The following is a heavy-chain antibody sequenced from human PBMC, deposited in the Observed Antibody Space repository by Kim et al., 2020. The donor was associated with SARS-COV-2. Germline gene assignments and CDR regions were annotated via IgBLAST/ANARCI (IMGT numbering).Heavy chain of an antibody. CDR3: ARAYGSGSYYQGFNWFDP. Sequence: SQTLSLTCAISGDSVSSNSAAWNWIRQSPSRGLEWLGRTYYRSKWYNDYAVSVKSRITINPDTSKNQFSLQLNSVTPEDTAVYYCARAYGSGSYYQGFNWFDPWGQGTLVTVSS. J-gene: IGHJ5*02. CDR1: GDSVSSNSAA. D-gene: IGHD3-10*01. V-gene: IGHV6-1*01. CDR2: TYYRSKWYN.